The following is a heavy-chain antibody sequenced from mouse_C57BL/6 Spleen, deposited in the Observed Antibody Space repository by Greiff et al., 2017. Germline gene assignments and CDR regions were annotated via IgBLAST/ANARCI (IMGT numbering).Heavy chain of an antibody. CDR1: GFNIKDDY. CDR2: IDPENGDT. D-gene: IGHD1-1*01. V-gene: IGHV14-4*01. J-gene: IGHJ1*03. CDR3: TSITTVVANWYFDV. Sequence: VHVKQSGAELVRPGASVKLSCTASGFNIKDDYMHWVKQRPEQGLEWIGWIDPENGDTEYASKFQGKATITADTSSNTAYLQLSSLTSEDTAVYYCTSITTVVANWYFDVWGTGTTVTVSS.